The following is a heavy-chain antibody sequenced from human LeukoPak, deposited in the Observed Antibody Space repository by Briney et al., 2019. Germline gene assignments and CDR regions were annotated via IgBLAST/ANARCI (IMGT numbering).Heavy chain of an antibody. Sequence: RGSLRLSCAASGFTLSNHALIWVRQAPGKGLEWVSTIRASGGSTYYADSVKGRFTISRDNSKNTLSLQMNSLRDEDTAVYYCAKGGYTSWFDPWDQETLVTVSS. J-gene: IGHJ5*02. D-gene: IGHD5-18*01. V-gene: IGHV3-23*01. CDR2: IRASGGST. CDR1: GFTLSNHA. CDR3: AKGGYTSWFDP.